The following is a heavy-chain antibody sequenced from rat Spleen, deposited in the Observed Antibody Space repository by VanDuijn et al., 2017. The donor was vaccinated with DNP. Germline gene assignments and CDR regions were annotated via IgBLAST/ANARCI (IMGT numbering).Heavy chain of an antibody. CDR1: GFTFSYYG. D-gene: IGHD1-11*01. Sequence: EVQLVESGGGLVQPGRSLKLSCAASGFTFSYYGMAWVRQAPKKGLEWVASISATGGSTSYRDSVRGRFTISRDNAKSILYLQMDSLRSEDTATFYCTTDFERGYWGQGVTVTVSS. V-gene: IGHV5-27*01. J-gene: IGHJ2*01. CDR3: TTDFERGY. CDR2: ISATGGST.